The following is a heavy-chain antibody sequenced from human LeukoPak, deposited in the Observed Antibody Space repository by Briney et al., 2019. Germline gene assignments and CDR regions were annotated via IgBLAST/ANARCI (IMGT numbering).Heavy chain of an antibody. CDR2: ISSSSSTI. J-gene: IGHJ4*02. V-gene: IGHV3-48*02. D-gene: IGHD4-17*01. Sequence: CXASGFTFSSYSMNWVRQAPGKGLEWVSYISSSSSTIYYADSVKGRSTISRDNAKNSLYLQMNSLRDEDTDVYYXARXAYGDXXXAXDYWGQXTLVTVSS. CDR1: GFTFSSYS. CDR3: ARXAYGDXXXAXDY.